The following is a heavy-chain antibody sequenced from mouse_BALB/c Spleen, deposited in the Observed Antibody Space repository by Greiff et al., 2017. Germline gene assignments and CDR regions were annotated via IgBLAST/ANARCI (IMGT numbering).Heavy chain of an antibody. CDR3: VREGITTAGFAY. J-gene: IGHJ3*01. D-gene: IGHD1-2*01. CDR1: GFSLTSYD. Sequence: VKLVESGPGLVAPSQSLSITCTVSGFSLTSYDISWIRQPPGKGLEWLGVIWTGGGTNYNSAFMSRLSISKDNSKSQVFLKMNSLQTDDTAIYYCVREGITTAGFAYWGQGTLVTVSA. CDR2: IWTGGGT. V-gene: IGHV2-9-2*01.